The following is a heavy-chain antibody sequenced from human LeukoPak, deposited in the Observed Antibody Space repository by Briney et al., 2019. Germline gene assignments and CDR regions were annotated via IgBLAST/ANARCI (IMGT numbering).Heavy chain of an antibody. CDR1: RCTFSSYS. CDR3: AASSTRCYTCGWFDP. Sequence: GGSLRLSCAASRCTFSSYSMNWLRQAPGKGLEWVSSISTNSDYIYYTDSVKGRFTISRDNAKNSLYLQMNSLRAEDTAVYYCAASSTRCYTCGWFDPWGQGTLVTVSS. V-gene: IGHV3-21*01. J-gene: IGHJ5*02. CDR2: ISTNSDYI. D-gene: IGHD2-2*02.